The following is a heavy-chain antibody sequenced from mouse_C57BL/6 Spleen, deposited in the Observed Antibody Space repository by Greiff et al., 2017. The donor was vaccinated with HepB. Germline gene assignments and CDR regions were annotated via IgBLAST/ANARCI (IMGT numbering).Heavy chain of an antibody. J-gene: IGHJ2*01. Sequence: VQLQQSGAELVRPGASVTLSCKASGYTFTDYEMHWVKQTPVHGLEWIGAIDPETGGTAYNQKFKGKAILTADKSSSTAYMELRSLTSEDSAVYYCTRDGYGYFDYWGQGTTLTVSS. CDR1: GYTFTDYE. CDR2: IDPETGGT. D-gene: IGHD2-2*01. V-gene: IGHV1-15*01. CDR3: TRDGYGYFDY.